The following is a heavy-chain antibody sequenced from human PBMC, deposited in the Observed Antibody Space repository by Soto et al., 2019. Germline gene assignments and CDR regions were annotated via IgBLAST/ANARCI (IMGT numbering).Heavy chain of an antibody. CDR3: ARDLDILTGYQGAFDI. CDR2: ISAYNGNT. Sequence: GAPLKVSCKASGYTFTSYGISWVRQAPGQGLEWMGWISAYNGNTNYAQKLQGRVTMTTDTSTSTAYMELRSLRSDDTAVYYCARDLDILTGYQGAFDIWGQGTMVTVSS. J-gene: IGHJ3*02. D-gene: IGHD3-9*01. V-gene: IGHV1-18*01. CDR1: GYTFTSYG.